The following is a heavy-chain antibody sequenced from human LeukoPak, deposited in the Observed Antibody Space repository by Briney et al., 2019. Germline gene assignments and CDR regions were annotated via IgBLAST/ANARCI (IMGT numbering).Heavy chain of an antibody. CDR1: GGSITGSY. CDR3: ARLTKFLTGYYPSP. D-gene: IGHD3-9*01. J-gene: IGHJ5*02. Sequence: SETLSLTCTVSGGSITGSYGSWIRQPPGKGLEWIGYIYSSGSTNYNPSLKSRGTISEDTSKNQISLKLNSVTAADTAVYYCARLTKFLTGYYPSPWGPGTLVTVSS. CDR2: IYSSGST. V-gene: IGHV4-59*08.